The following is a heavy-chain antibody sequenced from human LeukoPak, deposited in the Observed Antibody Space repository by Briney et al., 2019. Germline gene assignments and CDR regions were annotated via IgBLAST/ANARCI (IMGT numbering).Heavy chain of an antibody. Sequence: GASVKVSCKASGYTFTGYYMHWVRQAPGQGLEWMGWINPNSGGTNYAQKFQGRVTMTRDTSISTAYMELSRLRSDDTAVYYCTTGDIVVVPAAPPHYYYYYYMDVWGKGTTVTISS. CDR1: GYTFTGYY. J-gene: IGHJ6*03. CDR3: TTGDIVVVPAAPPHYYYYYYMDV. CDR2: INPNSGGT. V-gene: IGHV1-2*02. D-gene: IGHD2-2*01.